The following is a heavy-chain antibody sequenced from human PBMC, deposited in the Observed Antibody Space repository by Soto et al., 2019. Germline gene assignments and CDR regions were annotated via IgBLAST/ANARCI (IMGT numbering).Heavy chain of an antibody. CDR1: GFTFSSYW. CDR3: ARDRTWLVLSYYYYYMDV. Sequence: EVQLLESGGGLVQPGGSLRLSCAASGFTFSSYWMSWVRQAPGKGLEWVANIKQDGSEKYYVDSVKGRFTISRDNAKNSLYLQMNSLRAEDTAVYYCARDRTWLVLSYYYYYMDVWGKGTTVTVSS. V-gene: IGHV3-7*01. CDR2: IKQDGSEK. J-gene: IGHJ6*03. D-gene: IGHD6-19*01.